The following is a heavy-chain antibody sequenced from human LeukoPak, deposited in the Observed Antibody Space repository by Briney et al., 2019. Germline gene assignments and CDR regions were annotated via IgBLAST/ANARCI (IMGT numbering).Heavy chain of an antibody. D-gene: IGHD3-22*01. CDR1: GFTFSSYA. Sequence: GGSLRLSCAASGFTFSSYAMSWVRQAPGKGLEWVSAISGSGGSTYYAGSVKGRFTISRDNSKNTLYLQMNSLRAEDTAVYYCARNLYYYDSSGYYYYWGQGTLVTVSS. CDR2: ISGSGGST. J-gene: IGHJ4*02. CDR3: ARNLYYYDSSGYYYY. V-gene: IGHV3-23*01.